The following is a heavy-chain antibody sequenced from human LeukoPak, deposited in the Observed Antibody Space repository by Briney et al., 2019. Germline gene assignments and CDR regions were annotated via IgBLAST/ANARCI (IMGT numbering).Heavy chain of an antibody. D-gene: IGHD3-22*01. CDR1: GGSISSGEYH. V-gene: IGHV4-30-4*01. CDR2: IYYSGST. J-gene: IGHJ3*02. Sequence: SETLSLTCTVSGGSISSGEYHWSWVRQPPGKGLEWIRYIYYSGSTYYNSSLKSRVSISLDTSKNQFSLKLTSVTAADTAVYYCARDPSTTIGGAFDIWGQGTMVTVSS. CDR3: ARDPSTTIGGAFDI.